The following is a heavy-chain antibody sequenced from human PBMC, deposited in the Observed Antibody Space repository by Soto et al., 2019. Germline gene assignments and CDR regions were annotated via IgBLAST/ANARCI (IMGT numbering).Heavy chain of an antibody. CDR1: GDSISRGGYS. CDR2: IYDSGST. J-gene: IGHJ6*02. D-gene: IGHD6-6*01. V-gene: IGHV4-30-2*01. Sequence: QLQLRESGSGLVRPSQTLSLTCAVSGDSISRGGYSWTWIRQPPGKALEWIGNIYDSGSTSYNPSLKSRVTISVDRSKNQFSLKLTSVTAADTAVYFCARGSSSYYDYGMDVWGQGTTVTVSS. CDR3: ARGSSSYYDYGMDV.